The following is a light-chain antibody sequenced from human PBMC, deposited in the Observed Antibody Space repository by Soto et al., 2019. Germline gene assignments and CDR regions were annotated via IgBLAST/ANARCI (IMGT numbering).Light chain of an antibody. V-gene: IGLV9-49*01. J-gene: IGLJ2*01. CDR2: VGTGGIVG. Sequence: QPVLTQPPSASASLGASVTLTCTLSSGYSNYKVDWYQQRPGKGPRFVMRVGTGGIVGSKGDGIPDRFSVLGSGLNRYLTIKNIQEEDESDYHCGADHGSGSNFVVFGGGTTLTVL. CDR3: GADHGSGSNFVV. CDR1: SGYSNYK.